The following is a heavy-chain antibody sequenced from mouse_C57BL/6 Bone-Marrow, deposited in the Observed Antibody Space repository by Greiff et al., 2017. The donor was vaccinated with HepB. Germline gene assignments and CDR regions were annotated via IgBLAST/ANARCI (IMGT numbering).Heavy chain of an antibody. CDR3: ARGEIYDGYYGG. D-gene: IGHD2-3*01. Sequence: QVQLQQSGAELVKPGASVKLSCKASGYTFTSYWMQWVKQRPGQGLEWIGKIDPSDSYTNYNQKFKGKATLTVDTSSSAAYMQRSSLTSEDSAVDYCARGEIYDGYYGGWGQGTTLTVSS. V-gene: IGHV1-50*01. CDR1: GYTFTSYW. J-gene: IGHJ2*01. CDR2: IDPSDSYT.